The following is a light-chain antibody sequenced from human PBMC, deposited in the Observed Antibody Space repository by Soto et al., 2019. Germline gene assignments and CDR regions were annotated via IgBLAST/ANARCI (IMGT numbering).Light chain of an antibody. Sequence: PGARATLSCRASQSLRSADLACYQQIPGQAPGLLIYGASSRATGIPDGFSGSGSGTDFNLTVSRLAPEDFAVYYCHQYDTSPRTFGQGTKVEIK. CDR3: HQYDTSPRT. V-gene: IGKV3-20*01. CDR1: QSLRSAD. J-gene: IGKJ1*01. CDR2: GAS.